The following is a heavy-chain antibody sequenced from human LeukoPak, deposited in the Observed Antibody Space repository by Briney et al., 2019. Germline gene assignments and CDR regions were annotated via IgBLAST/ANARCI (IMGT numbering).Heavy chain of an antibody. V-gene: IGHV4-34*01. CDR1: GGSFSGYY. J-gene: IGHJ4*02. D-gene: IGHD6-13*01. Sequence: PSETLSLTCAVYGGSFSGYYWSWIRQPPGKGLEWIGEINHSGSTNYNPSLKSRVTISVDTSKNQFSLKLSSVTAADTAVYYCARANSPGYSSSWYVDYWGQGTLVTVSS. CDR2: INHSGST. CDR3: ARANSPGYSSSWYVDY.